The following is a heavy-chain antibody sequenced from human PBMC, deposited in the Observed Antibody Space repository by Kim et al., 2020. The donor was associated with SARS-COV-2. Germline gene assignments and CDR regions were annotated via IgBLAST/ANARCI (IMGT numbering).Heavy chain of an antibody. J-gene: IGHJ3*01. Sequence: GGSLRLSCAASGFTFSDAWMNWVRQSPGKGLEWVGRIKSQSDGGTTEYAAPVKDRFTISRHDSKNTSYLQMNSLKTEDTAVYYCTTAWRKAGAQGDVWGRGTVVTVSS. V-gene: IGHV3-15*01. D-gene: IGHD1-26*01. CDR3: TTAWRKAGAQGDV. CDR1: GFTFSDAW. CDR2: IKSQSDGGTT.